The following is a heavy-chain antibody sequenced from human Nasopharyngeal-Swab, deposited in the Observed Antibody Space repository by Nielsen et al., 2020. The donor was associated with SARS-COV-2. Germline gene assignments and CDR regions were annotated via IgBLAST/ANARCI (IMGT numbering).Heavy chain of an antibody. D-gene: IGHD1-1*01. CDR2: INHSGTT. CDR1: GGSLSGHY. Sequence: SQTRSLTCGVYGGSLSGHYWSWIRQPPGKGLEWIGEINHSGTTNYKPSLKSRVTISVDTSKNQFSLKVRSVSAADTAIYFCARGRGGQQLVRTYYYYGLDVWGQGTTVTVSS. J-gene: IGHJ6*02. V-gene: IGHV4-34*01. CDR3: ARGRGGQQLVRTYYYYGLDV.